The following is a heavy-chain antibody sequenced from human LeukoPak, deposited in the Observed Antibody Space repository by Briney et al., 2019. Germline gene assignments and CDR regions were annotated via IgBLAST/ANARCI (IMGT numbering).Heavy chain of an antibody. Sequence: GGSLRLSCAASGFTFSNYAMSWVRQAPGKGLEWVSGISGSGGSTYDADPVKGRFTISRDNSKNTLYLQMNSLRAEDTAVYYCAKVSERGYYYDSSGYPFDPWGQGTLVTVSS. D-gene: IGHD3-22*01. CDR2: ISGSGGST. J-gene: IGHJ5*02. CDR1: GFTFSNYA. V-gene: IGHV3-23*01. CDR3: AKVSERGYYYDSSGYPFDP.